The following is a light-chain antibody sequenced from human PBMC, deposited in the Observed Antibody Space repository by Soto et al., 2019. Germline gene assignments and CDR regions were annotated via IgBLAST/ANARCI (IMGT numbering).Light chain of an antibody. CDR3: QQYDNLSFT. Sequence: DIQMTQSPSSLSASVGDRVTITCQASQDISNYLNWYQQKPGKAPKLLIYDASNLETGVPSRFSESGSGTDFTFTIISLQPEDIATYYCQQYDNLSFTFGPGTKVDIK. J-gene: IGKJ3*01. CDR2: DAS. CDR1: QDISNY. V-gene: IGKV1-33*01.